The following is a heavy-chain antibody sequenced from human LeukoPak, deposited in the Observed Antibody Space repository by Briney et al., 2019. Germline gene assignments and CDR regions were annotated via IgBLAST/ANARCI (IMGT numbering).Heavy chain of an antibody. V-gene: IGHV1-2*02. CDR2: INPNSGGT. CDR3: ARAPGALEVADFDY. J-gene: IGHJ4*02. D-gene: IGHD7-27*01. Sequence: ASVKVSGKASGYTFTGYYMHWVRQAPGQGLEWMGWINPNSGGTNYAQKFQGRVTMTRDTSISTAYMELSRLRSDDTAVYYCARAPGALEVADFDYWGQGTLVTVSS. CDR1: GYTFTGYY.